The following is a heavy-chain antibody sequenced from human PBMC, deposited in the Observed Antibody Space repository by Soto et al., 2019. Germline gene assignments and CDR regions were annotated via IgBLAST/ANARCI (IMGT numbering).Heavy chain of an antibody. J-gene: IGHJ6*02. CDR2: IYYSGST. Sequence: PSETLSLTCTVSGGSISSYYWSWIRQPPGKGLEWIGYIYYSGSTNYNPSLKSRVTISVDTSKNQFSLKLSSVTAADTAVYYCARDSGYDFWSGYYNYYYYGMDVWGQGTTVT. CDR3: ARDSGYDFWSGYYNYYYYGMDV. CDR1: GGSISSYY. V-gene: IGHV4-59*01. D-gene: IGHD3-3*01.